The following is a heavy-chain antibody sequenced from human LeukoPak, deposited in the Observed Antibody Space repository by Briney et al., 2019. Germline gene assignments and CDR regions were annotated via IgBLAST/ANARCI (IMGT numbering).Heavy chain of an antibody. Sequence: SETLSLTCTVSGGSISTYYWTWIRQPPGKGLEWIGYIYYSGGANYNPSLESRVTISVDTSKNQFSLKLSSVTAADTAVYYCARDHSVTGYWYFDLWGRGTLVTVSS. J-gene: IGHJ2*01. CDR3: ARDHSVTGYWYFDL. CDR2: IYYSGGA. V-gene: IGHV4-59*12. D-gene: IGHD2-21*02. CDR1: GGSISTYY.